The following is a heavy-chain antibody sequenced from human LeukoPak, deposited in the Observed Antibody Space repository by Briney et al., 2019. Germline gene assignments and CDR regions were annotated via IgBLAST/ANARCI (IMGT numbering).Heavy chain of an antibody. CDR1: GFTFSSYW. V-gene: IGHV3-7*01. Sequence: GGSLRLSCAVSGFTFSSYWMSWVRQAPGKGLEWVANIKQDGSEKYYVDSVKGRFTISRDNAKNSLYLQMNSLRAEDTAVYYCARGGVYWGQGTLVTVSS. CDR2: IKQDGSEK. CDR3: ARGGVY. J-gene: IGHJ4*02.